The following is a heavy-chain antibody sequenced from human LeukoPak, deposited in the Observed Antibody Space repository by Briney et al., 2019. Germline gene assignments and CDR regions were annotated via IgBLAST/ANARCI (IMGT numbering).Heavy chain of an antibody. V-gene: IGHV1-2*04. D-gene: IGHD3-10*01. J-gene: IGHJ3*02. CDR1: GYTFTGYY. Sequence: GASVKVSCMASGYTFTGYYMHWVRQAPGEGLEWMGWINPNSGGTNYAQKFQGWVTMTRDTSISTAYMELSRLRSDDTAVYYCARAYYYGSGSPYAFDIWGQGTMVTVSS. CDR3: ARAYYYGSGSPYAFDI. CDR2: INPNSGGT.